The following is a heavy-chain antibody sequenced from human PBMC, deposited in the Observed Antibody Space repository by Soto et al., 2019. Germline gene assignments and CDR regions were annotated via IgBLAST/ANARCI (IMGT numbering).Heavy chain of an antibody. CDR3: ARATQYEYVWGSYRSHGMDV. D-gene: IGHD3-16*02. J-gene: IGHJ6*02. CDR1: CGCFSGYY. V-gene: IGHV4-34*01. Sequence: ETLSLTWADDCGCFSGYYWSWIRQPPGKGLEWIGEINHSGSTNYNPSLKSRVTISVDTSKNQFSLKLSSVNAAETAVYYCARATQYEYVWGSYRSHGMDVWGQGTTVTGSS. CDR2: INHSGST.